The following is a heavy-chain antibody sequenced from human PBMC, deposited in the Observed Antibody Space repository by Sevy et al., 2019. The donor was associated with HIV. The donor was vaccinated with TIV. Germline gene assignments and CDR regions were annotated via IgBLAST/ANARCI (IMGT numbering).Heavy chain of an antibody. CDR3: AKDPESHYCDSSGYLDY. CDR1: GFTFSSYG. D-gene: IGHD3-22*01. V-gene: IGHV3-30*18. CDR2: ISYDGSNK. J-gene: IGHJ4*02. Sequence: GGSLRLSCAASGFTFSSYGMHWVRQAPGKGLEWVAVISYDGSNKYYADSVKGRFTISRDNSKNTLYLQMNSLRAEDTAVDYCAKDPESHYCDSSGYLDYWGQGTLVTVSS.